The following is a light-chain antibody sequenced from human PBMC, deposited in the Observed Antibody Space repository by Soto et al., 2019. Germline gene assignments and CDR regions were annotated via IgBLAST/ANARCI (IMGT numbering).Light chain of an antibody. Sequence: DIVMTQSPDSLAVSLGERATINCKSSQNVLYSSNNKNYLAWYQQKPRQPPKLLIYWASTRESGVPDRFSGSGSGKDFTLTISSLQAEDVAVYYGQQYYASPFTFGPGTKVEVK. CDR2: WAS. CDR3: QQYYASPFT. J-gene: IGKJ3*01. V-gene: IGKV4-1*01. CDR1: QNVLYSSNNKNY.